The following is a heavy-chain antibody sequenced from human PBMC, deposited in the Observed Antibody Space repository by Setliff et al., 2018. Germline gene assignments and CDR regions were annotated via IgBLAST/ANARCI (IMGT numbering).Heavy chain of an antibody. J-gene: IGHJ3*02. D-gene: IGHD1-26*01. V-gene: IGHV4-4*07. CDR3: ARKGISALSGAFDM. CDR2: IYTRGST. CDR1: GGSISNYY. Sequence: ETLSLTCTVSGGSISNYYWSWIRQPAGKGLEWIGRIYTRGSTNYNPSLKSRATMSVDTSKNQFSLKLSSVTAADTAVYYCARKGISALSGAFDMWGQGTMVTVSS.